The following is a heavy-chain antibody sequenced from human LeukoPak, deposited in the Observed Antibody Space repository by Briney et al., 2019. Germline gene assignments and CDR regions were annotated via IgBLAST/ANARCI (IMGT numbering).Heavy chain of an antibody. J-gene: IGHJ4*02. Sequence: ASVKVSCKVSVYTLTELSMHGVRQAPGKGLEWMGGFDPEDGETIYAQKFQGRVTMTEDTSTDTAYMELSSLRSEDTAVYYCATDGSAPGYSSSWGKGTLVSVSS. CDR2: FDPEDGET. D-gene: IGHD6-13*01. CDR1: VYTLTELS. V-gene: IGHV1-24*01. CDR3: ATDGSAPGYSSS.